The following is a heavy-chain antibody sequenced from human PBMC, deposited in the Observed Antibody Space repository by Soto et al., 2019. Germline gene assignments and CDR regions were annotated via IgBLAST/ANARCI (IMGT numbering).Heavy chain of an antibody. V-gene: IGHV1-69*13. CDR2: IIPIFGTA. J-gene: IGHJ5*02. CDR1: GGTFSSYA. D-gene: IGHD2-15*01. CDR3: ARDPRDIVVVVADTGRFDP. Sequence: ASVKVSCKASGGTFSSYAISWVRQAPGQGLEWMGGIIPIFGTANYAQKFQGRVTITADESTSTAYMELSSLRSEDTAVYYCARDPRDIVVVVADTGRFDPWGQGTLVTVSS.